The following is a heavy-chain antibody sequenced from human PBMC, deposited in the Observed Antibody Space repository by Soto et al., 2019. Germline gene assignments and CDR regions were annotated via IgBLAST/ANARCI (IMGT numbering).Heavy chain of an antibody. CDR1: GFTFSNYA. CDR3: AKEYSGYDSYFDY. V-gene: IGHV3-23*01. J-gene: IGHJ4*02. Sequence: PGGSLILSCAASGFTFSNYAMNWVRPAPGKGLEWISFLSDSGGSTYYADPVKGRFTVSRDNSKNTLYLQMNSLRAGDTAVYFCAKEYSGYDSYFDYWGQGTLVTVSS. CDR2: LSDSGGST. D-gene: IGHD5-12*01.